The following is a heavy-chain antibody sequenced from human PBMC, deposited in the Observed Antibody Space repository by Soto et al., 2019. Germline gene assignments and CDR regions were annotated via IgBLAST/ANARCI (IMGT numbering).Heavy chain of an antibody. CDR2: ISRGGDTV. J-gene: IGHJ4*01. Sequence: GGSLRLSCEASGFTFFSSYMNWVRQAPGKGLEWVSYISRGGDTVYYADSVKGRFTISRDNAKNSLYLQMNSLRAEDTAVYYCARDNNGGSFAYWGQGTLVTVSS. V-gene: IGHV3-48*01. CDR1: GFTFFSSY. D-gene: IGHD2-8*01. CDR3: ARDNNGGSFAY.